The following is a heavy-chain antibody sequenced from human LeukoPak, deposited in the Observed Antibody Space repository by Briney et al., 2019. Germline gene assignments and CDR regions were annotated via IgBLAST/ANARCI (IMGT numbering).Heavy chain of an antibody. Sequence: SETLSLTCAVYGGSFSGYYWSWIRQPAGKGLEWIGRIYTSGSTNYNPSLKSRVTMSVDTSKNQFSLKLSSVTAADTAVYYCASGMGHAFDIWGQGTMVTVSS. D-gene: IGHD1-14*01. CDR2: IYTSGST. CDR1: GGSFSGYY. V-gene: IGHV4-59*10. J-gene: IGHJ3*02. CDR3: ASGMGHAFDI.